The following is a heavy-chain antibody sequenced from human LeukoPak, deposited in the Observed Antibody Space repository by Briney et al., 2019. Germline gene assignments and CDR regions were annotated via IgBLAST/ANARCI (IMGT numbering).Heavy chain of an antibody. CDR1: GFTFDDYA. Sequence: GGALRLSCADSGFTFDDYAMHWVRQAPGKGLEWVSLISGDGGSTYYADSVKGRFTISTDNSENSLYLQMNSLRAEDTALYYCAKEGVAGTYYYYYYMDVWGKGTTVTVSS. D-gene: IGHD6-19*01. CDR2: ISGDGGST. V-gene: IGHV3-43*02. CDR3: AKEGVAGTYYYYYYMDV. J-gene: IGHJ6*03.